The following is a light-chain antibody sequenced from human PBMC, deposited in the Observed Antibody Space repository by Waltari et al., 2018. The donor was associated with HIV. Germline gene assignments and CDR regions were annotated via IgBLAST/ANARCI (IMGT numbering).Light chain of an antibody. CDR2: YDS. Sequence: VLTQSPSVPVAPGKTARITCGGNNIGSKSVHWYQQKPGQAPVLVIYYDSDRPSGIPERFSGSNSGNTATLTISRVEAGDEADYYCQVWDSSSGVVFGGGTRLTVL. V-gene: IGLV3-21*04. CDR1: NIGSKS. J-gene: IGLJ2*01. CDR3: QVWDSSSGVV.